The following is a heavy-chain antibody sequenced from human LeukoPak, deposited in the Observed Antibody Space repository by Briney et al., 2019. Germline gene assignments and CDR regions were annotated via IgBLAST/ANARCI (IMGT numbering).Heavy chain of an antibody. CDR2: IYSGGST. CDR3: ARVCYYDSSGFY. J-gene: IGHJ4*02. CDR1: GFTVSSNY. Sequence: GGSLRLSCAASGFTVSSNYMSWVRQAPGKGLEWVSVIYSGGSTYYADSVKGRFTISRDNSKNTLYLQMNSLRAEDTAVYYCARVCYYDSSGFYWGQGTLVTVSS. D-gene: IGHD3-22*01. V-gene: IGHV3-66*01.